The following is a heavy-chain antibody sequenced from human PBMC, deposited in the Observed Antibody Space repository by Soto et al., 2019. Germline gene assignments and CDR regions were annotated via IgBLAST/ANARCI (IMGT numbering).Heavy chain of an antibody. J-gene: IGHJ5*02. Sequence: QVQLVQSGAEVKKPGASVKVSCKASGYTFTSYDIIWVRQATGQGLEWMGWMNPSTGNTDIAEKFQGRLTMTRNTSISTVYMEPRSLSFEDMAVYYWARGRIIVARGFDPWGQGTLVTVSS. CDR1: GYTFTSYD. D-gene: IGHD5-12*01. V-gene: IGHV1-8*01. CDR2: MNPSTGNT. CDR3: ARGRIIVARGFDP.